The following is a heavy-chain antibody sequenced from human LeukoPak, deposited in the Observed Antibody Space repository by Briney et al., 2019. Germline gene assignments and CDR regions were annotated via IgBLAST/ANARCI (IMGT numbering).Heavy chain of an antibody. CDR3: ARDQGCGEYSFCYMDV. CDR2: ISSSSSYI. D-gene: IGHD3-10*01. CDR1: GFTFSSYS. J-gene: IGHJ6*03. V-gene: IGHV3-21*01. Sequence: GGSLRLSCAASGFTFSSYSMNWVRQAPGKGLEWVSSISSSSSYIYYADSVKGRFTISRDNAKNSLYLQMNSLRAEDTAVYYCARDQGCGEYSFCYMDVWGKGTTVTVSS.